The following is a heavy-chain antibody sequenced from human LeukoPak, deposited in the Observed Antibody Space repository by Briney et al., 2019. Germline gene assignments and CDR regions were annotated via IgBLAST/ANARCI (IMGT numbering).Heavy chain of an antibody. J-gene: IGHJ1*01. D-gene: IGHD6-13*01. CDR3: ATLYSSTWFLQH. Sequence: GGSLRLSCAASGFTFSSYEMNWVRQAPGKGLEWVSYISSSGSTIYYAGSVKGRFTISRDNAKNSLYLQMSSLRAEDTAVYYCATLYSSTWFLQHWGQGTLVTVSS. CDR2: ISSSGSTI. CDR1: GFTFSSYE. V-gene: IGHV3-48*03.